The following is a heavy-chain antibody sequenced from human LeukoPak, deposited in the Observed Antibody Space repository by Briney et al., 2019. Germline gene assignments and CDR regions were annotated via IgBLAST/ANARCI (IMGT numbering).Heavy chain of an antibody. Sequence: SETLSLTCTVSGGSISSSSYYWGWIRQPPGKGLEWIGSIYYSGSTYYNPSLKSRVTISVDTSKNQFSLKLSSVTAADTAVYYCASHPYSGSYSIPGYWGQGTLVTVSS. CDR1: GGSISSSSYY. J-gene: IGHJ4*02. CDR2: IYYSGST. CDR3: ASHPYSGSYSIPGY. D-gene: IGHD1-26*01. V-gene: IGHV4-39*07.